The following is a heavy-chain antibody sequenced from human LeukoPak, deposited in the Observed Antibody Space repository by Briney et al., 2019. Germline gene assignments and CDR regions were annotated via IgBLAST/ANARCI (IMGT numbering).Heavy chain of an antibody. V-gene: IGHV3-23*01. CDR2: ISGSGGST. Sequence: GGSLRLSCAASGFTFSSYAMSWVRQAPGKGLEWVSAISGSGGSTYYADSVKGRFTISRDNSKNTLHLQMNSLRAEDTAVYYCAKDDVGYDFWSGYYIFVYWGQGTLVTVSS. D-gene: IGHD3-3*01. CDR1: GFTFSSYA. J-gene: IGHJ4*02. CDR3: AKDDVGYDFWSGYYIFVY.